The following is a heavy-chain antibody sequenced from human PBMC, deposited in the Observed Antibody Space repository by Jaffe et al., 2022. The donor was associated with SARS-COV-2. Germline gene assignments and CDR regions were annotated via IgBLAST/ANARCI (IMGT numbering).Heavy chain of an antibody. CDR1: GFTFSSYG. Sequence: QVQLVESGGGVVQPGRSLRLSCAASGFTFSSYGMHWVRQAPGKGLEWVAVIWYDGSNKYYADSVKGRFTISRDNSKNTLYLQMNSLRAEDTAVYYCARDFWDYGDYGSRYYYGMDVWGQGTTVTVSS. D-gene: IGHD4-17*01. CDR2: IWYDGSNK. J-gene: IGHJ6*02. V-gene: IGHV3-33*01. CDR3: ARDFWDYGDYGSRYYYGMDV.